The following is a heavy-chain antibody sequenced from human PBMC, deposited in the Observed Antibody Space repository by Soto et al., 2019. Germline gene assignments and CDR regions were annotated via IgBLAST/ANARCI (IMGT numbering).Heavy chain of an antibody. J-gene: IGHJ5*02. D-gene: IGHD6-13*01. V-gene: IGHV3-23*01. CDR1: GFTFSSYA. Sequence: EVQLLESGGGLVQPVGSLRLSCAASGFTFSSYAMSWVRQAPGKGLEWVSAISGSGGSTYYADSVKGRFTISRDNSKNTLYLQMNSLRAEDKAVYYCAKVSEQQLPPNWFDPWGQGTLVTVSS. CDR3: AKVSEQQLPPNWFDP. CDR2: ISGSGGST.